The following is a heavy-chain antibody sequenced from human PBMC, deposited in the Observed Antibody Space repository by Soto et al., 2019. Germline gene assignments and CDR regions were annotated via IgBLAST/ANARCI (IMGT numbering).Heavy chain of an antibody. V-gene: IGHV1-46*01. CDR1: GYTFTNHF. J-gene: IGHJ2*01. CDR3: ANSYGTGWYFDL. Sequence: ASVKVSCKASGYTFTNHFMHWVRQAPGQGLEWMGIINPSGATTKYAQKFQGRVTMTRDTSRDTSTSTVYMELSSLRSEDTAVYYCANSYGTGWYFDLCGRGTMVTVSS. CDR2: INPSGATT. D-gene: IGHD1-1*01.